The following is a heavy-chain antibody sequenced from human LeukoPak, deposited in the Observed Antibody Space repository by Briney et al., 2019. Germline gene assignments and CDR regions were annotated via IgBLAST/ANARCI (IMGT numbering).Heavy chain of an antibody. D-gene: IGHD6-25*01. Sequence: SETLSLTCSVSGGSIRSGEYYWSWIRQTPGKGLEWIGYIHYSGNTYYNPSLKSRVTMSVDRSKNQFSLKLNSVTAADTAVYFCAREAPSGSYNWFDPWGQGALVTVSS. CDR3: AREAPSGSYNWFDP. V-gene: IGHV4-30-4*01. J-gene: IGHJ5*02. CDR2: IHYSGNT. CDR1: GGSIRSGEYY.